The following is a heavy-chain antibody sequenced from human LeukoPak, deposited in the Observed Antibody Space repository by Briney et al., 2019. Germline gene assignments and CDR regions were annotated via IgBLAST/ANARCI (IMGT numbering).Heavy chain of an antibody. CDR2: ISSSSSYI. J-gene: IGHJ4*02. CDR1: GFTFSGSA. Sequence: PGGSLRLSCAASGFTFSGSAMHWVRQASGKGLEWVSSISSSSSYIYYADSVKGRFTISRDNAKNSLYLQMNSLRAEDTAVYYCASHGRLVGATTDFDYWGQGTLVTVSS. D-gene: IGHD1-26*01. CDR3: ASHGRLVGATTDFDY. V-gene: IGHV3-21*01.